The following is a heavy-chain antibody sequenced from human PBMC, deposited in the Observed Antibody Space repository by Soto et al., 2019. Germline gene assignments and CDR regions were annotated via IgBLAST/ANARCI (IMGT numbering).Heavy chain of an antibody. CDR1: GFTFSGSA. J-gene: IGHJ6*02. CDR2: IRSKANSYAT. Sequence: GGSLRLSCAASGFTFSGSAMHWVRQASGKGLEWVGRIRSKANSYATAYAASVKGRFTISRDDSKNTAYLQMNSLKTEDTAVYYCTRATGYSYGDYYYYYGMDVWGQGTTVTVSS. V-gene: IGHV3-73*01. D-gene: IGHD5-18*01. CDR3: TRATGYSYGDYYYYYGMDV.